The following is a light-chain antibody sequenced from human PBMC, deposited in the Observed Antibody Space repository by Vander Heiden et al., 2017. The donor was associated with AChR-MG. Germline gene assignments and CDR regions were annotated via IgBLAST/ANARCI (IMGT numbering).Light chain of an antibody. CDR2: RNN. J-gene: IGLJ2*01. CDR1: STDIGSNY. CDR3: AAWDDSLSGRV. Sequence: QSGPTQPPSASGTPWQTVTIPCSGSSTDIGSNYVSWDQQLPGTAPKLLIYRNNQRPSGVPDRFSGSKSGTSASLAISGLRTEDEADYYCAAWDDSLSGRVFGGGTKLTVL. V-gene: IGLV1-47*01.